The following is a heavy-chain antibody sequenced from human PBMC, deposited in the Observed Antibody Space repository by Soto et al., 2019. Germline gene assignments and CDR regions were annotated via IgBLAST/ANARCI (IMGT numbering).Heavy chain of an antibody. CDR3: AAARITIFGVVTASLQ. CDR1: GFTFTSSA. J-gene: IGHJ4*02. V-gene: IGHV1-58*02. D-gene: IGHD3-3*01. CDR2: IVVGSGNT. Sequence: SVKVSCKASGFTFTSSAMQWVRQARGQRLEWIGWIVVGSGNTNYAQKFQERVTITRDMSTSTAYMELSSLRSEDTAVYYCAAARITIFGVVTASLQWGQGTLVTVSS.